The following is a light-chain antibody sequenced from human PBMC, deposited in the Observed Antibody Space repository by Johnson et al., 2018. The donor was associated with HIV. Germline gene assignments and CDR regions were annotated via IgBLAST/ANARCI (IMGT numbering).Light chain of an antibody. CDR3: ERWDSSLSGYFV. CDR1: SSNIGNNY. J-gene: IGLJ1*01. V-gene: IGLV1-51*02. CDR2: ENN. Sequence: QPVLTQPPSVSAAPGQKVTISCSGSSSNIGNNYVSWYQQLPGTAPKLLIYENNKRPSGIPDRFSGSKSGTSATLGITGLQTGDEADYYCERWDSSLSGYFVFGTGTKLPVL.